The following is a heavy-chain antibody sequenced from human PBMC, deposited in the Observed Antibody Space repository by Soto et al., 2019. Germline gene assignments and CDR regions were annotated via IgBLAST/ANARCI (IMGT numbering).Heavy chain of an antibody. CDR3: ARDDSSGYYYYYYYGMDV. CDR1: GGTFSSYA. J-gene: IGHJ6*02. CDR2: IIPIFGTA. D-gene: IGHD3-22*01. Sequence: QVQLVQSGAEVKKPGSSVKVSCKASGGTFSSYAISWVRQAPGQGLEWMGGIIPIFGTANYAQKFQGRVTITADESPSTAYMELSSLRSEDTAVYYCARDDSSGYYYYYYYGMDVWGQGTTVTVSS. V-gene: IGHV1-69*01.